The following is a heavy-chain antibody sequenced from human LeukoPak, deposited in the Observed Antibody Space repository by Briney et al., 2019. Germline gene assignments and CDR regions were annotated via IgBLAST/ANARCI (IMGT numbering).Heavy chain of an antibody. J-gene: IGHJ6*03. CDR3: ARDPVGVVIIRYMDV. D-gene: IGHD3-3*01. V-gene: IGHV3-21*01. CDR2: ISSSSSYI. Sequence: GGSLRLSCAASGFTFSSYSMNWVRQAPGKGLEWVSSISSSSSYIYYADSVKGRFTISRDNAKNSLYLQMNSLRAEDTAVYYCARDPVGVVIIRYMDVWGKGTTVTVSS. CDR1: GFTFSSYS.